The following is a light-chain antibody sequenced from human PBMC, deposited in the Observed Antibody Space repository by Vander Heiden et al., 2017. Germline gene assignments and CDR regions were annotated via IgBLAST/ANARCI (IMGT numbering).Light chain of an antibody. CDR1: SLSSYY. CDR3: NSRDSSGNHLVVV. CDR2: GKN. J-gene: IGLJ2*01. Sequence: SSELTQDPAVSVALGQAVRTTCQGDSLSSYYASWYQQTPGQAPVLVIYGKNNRPSGIPDRFSGSSSGNTASLTITGAQAEDEADYYCNSRDSSGNHLVVVFGGGTKLTVL. V-gene: IGLV3-19*01.